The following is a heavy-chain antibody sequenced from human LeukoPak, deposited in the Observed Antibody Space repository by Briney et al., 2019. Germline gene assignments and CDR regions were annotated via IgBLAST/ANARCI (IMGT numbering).Heavy chain of an antibody. Sequence: GASVKVSCKASEDTFTNYYIHWVRHAPGQGLEWMGITNPSAGRPTYAQRFQGRVTMTSNVSTRTVYMELNSLTSDDTAVYYCARVFDYAYFDYWGQGSLVTVSS. D-gene: IGHD3-16*01. J-gene: IGHJ4*02. CDR3: ARVFDYAYFDY. V-gene: IGHV1-46*01. CDR1: EDTFTNYY. CDR2: TNPSAGRP.